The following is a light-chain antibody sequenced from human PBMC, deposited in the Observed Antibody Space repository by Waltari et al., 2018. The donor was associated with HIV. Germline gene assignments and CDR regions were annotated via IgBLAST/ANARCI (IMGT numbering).Light chain of an antibody. J-gene: IGLJ3*02. CDR1: NIGSKS. CDR3: QVWDSSTDHWV. CDR2: EDS. V-gene: IGLV3-21*04. Sequence: SYVLTQPPSVSVSPGKTARITCGGNNIGSKSVHWYQQKPGQAPVVVIDEDSDRPSGIPERFSGSNSGNTATLTISRVEAGDEADYYCQVWDSSTDHWVFGGGTKLTVL.